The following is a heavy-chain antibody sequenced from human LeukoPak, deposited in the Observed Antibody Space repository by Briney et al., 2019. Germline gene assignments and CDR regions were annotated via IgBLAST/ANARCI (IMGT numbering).Heavy chain of an antibody. CDR3: ARDYGWSFAN. D-gene: IGHD3-10*01. CDR2: IKYDGSEQ. Sequence: GGSLRLSCTSSGFIFSSHWMNWVRQAPGKGPEWVANIKYDGSEQYYVDSVKGRFSISRDNTKNLLYLQMNSLRVEDTAVYYCARDYGWSFANWGQGTLVIVSS. V-gene: IGHV3-7*03. CDR1: GFIFSSHW. J-gene: IGHJ4*02.